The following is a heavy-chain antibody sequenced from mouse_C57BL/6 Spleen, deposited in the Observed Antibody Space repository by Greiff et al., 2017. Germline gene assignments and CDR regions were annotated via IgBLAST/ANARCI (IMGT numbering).Heavy chain of an antibody. D-gene: IGHD2-2*01. J-gene: IGHJ2*01. CDR2: IDPETGGT. CDR3: TRSGGYDGFCY. CDR1: GYTFTDYE. Sequence: VKLQESGAELVRPGASVTLSCKASGYTFTDYEMHWVKQTPVHGLEWIGAIDPETGGTAYNQKFKGKAILTADKSSSTAYMELRSLTSEDSAVYYCTRSGGYDGFCYWGQGTTLTVSS. V-gene: IGHV1-15*01.